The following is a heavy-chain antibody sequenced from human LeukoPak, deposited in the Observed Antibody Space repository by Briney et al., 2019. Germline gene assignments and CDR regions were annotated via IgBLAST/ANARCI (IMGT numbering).Heavy chain of an antibody. D-gene: IGHD4-17*01. Sequence: KPGASVKVSCKASGYTLTSYDINWVRQATGQGLEWMGWMNPNSGNTGYAQKFQGRVTMTRNTSISTAYMELSSLRSEDTAVYYCARLYGDYWYFDLWGRGTLVTVSS. J-gene: IGHJ2*01. CDR3: ARLYGDYWYFDL. CDR1: GYTLTSYD. V-gene: IGHV1-8*01. CDR2: MNPNSGNT.